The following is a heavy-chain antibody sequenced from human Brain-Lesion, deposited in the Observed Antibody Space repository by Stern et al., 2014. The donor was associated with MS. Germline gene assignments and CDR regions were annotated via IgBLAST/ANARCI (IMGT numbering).Heavy chain of an antibody. Sequence: VQLVESGAEVKKPGASVKVSCKVSGYTLTELSMPWVRQAPRKGLEWMGGFDPEDGETIYAQKFQGRVPMTEDTSTDTAYMELSSLRSEDTAVYYCATLSPGAGGNYYRHFDYWGQGTLVTVSS. V-gene: IGHV1-24*01. D-gene: IGHD1-26*01. J-gene: IGHJ4*02. CDR1: GYTLTELS. CDR2: FDPEDGET. CDR3: ATLSPGAGGNYYRHFDY.